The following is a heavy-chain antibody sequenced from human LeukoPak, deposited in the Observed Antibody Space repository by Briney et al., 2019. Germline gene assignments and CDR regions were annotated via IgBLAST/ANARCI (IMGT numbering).Heavy chain of an antibody. Sequence: ASVKVSCKASGGTFSSYGISWVRQAPGQGLEWMGWISAYNGNTNYAQKLQGRVTMTTDTSTSTAYMELRSLRSDDTAVYYCARRTKDIVVVVAATVEYYFDYWGQGTLVTVSP. CDR3: ARRTKDIVVVVAATVEYYFDY. D-gene: IGHD2-15*01. V-gene: IGHV1-18*01. CDR1: GGTFSSYG. CDR2: ISAYNGNT. J-gene: IGHJ4*02.